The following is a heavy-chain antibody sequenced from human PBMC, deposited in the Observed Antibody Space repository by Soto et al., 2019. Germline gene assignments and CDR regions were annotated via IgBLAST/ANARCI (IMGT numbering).Heavy chain of an antibody. D-gene: IGHD3-22*01. CDR2: INHSGST. J-gene: IGHJ4*02. CDR3: ARGGGYYYDSSGYYY. V-gene: IGHV4-34*01. Sequence: QVQLQQWGAGLLQPSETLSLTCAVFGGSFSGYYWSWIRQPPGKGLEWIGEINHSGSTNYNPSLKRRVTISVDTSKNQFSLKLSSVTAADTAVYYCARGGGYYYDSSGYYYWGQGTLVTVSS. CDR1: GGSFSGYY.